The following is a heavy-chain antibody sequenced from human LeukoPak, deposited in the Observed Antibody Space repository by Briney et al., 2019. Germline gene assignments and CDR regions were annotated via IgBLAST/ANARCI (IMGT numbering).Heavy chain of an antibody. CDR2: INSDGSTT. D-gene: IGHD3-22*01. CDR1: GFSFSTYW. Sequence: GGSLRLSCAASGFSFSTYWLPWVRQAPGKGLVWVSRINSDGSTTSYADSVKARFTISRDNAENTLYLQMNSLRAEDTAVYYCAKRNYYDSSGYYSWYYGMDVWGQGTTVTVSS. V-gene: IGHV3-74*01. J-gene: IGHJ6*02. CDR3: AKRNYYDSSGYYSWYYGMDV.